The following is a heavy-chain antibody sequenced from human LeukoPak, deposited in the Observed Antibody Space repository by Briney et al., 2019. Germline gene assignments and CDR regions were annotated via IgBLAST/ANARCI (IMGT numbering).Heavy chain of an antibody. CDR3: AELGITMIGGV. Sequence: GGSLRLSCAASASTFSSYGMHWVRQAPGKGLEWVSYISSSGSTIYYADSVKGRFTISRDNAKNSLYLQMNSLRAEDTAVYYCAELGITMIGGVWGKGTTVTISS. J-gene: IGHJ6*04. D-gene: IGHD3-10*02. CDR2: ISSSGSTI. CDR1: ASTFSSYG. V-gene: IGHV3-48*04.